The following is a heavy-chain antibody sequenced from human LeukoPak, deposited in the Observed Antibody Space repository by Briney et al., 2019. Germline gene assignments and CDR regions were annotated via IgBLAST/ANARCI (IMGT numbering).Heavy chain of an antibody. J-gene: IGHJ4*02. CDR2: ISGSGGST. D-gene: IGHD3-22*01. V-gene: IGHV3-23*01. CDR1: GCTFSSYA. Sequence: GGSLSLSCAASGCTFSSYAMSWVRQAPGKGLEWVSAISGSGGSTYYADSVKGRFTISRDNSKNTLYLQMNSLRAEDTAVYYCAKDRQSIVVVIIDYWGQGTLVTVSS. CDR3: AKDRQSIVVVIIDY.